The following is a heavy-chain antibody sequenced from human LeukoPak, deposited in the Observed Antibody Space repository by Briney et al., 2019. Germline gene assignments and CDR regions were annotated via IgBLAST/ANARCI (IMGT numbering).Heavy chain of an antibody. J-gene: IGHJ4*02. CDR2: ISGSGGST. CDR1: GFTFSSYA. D-gene: IGHD3-3*01. CDR3: AKQYDFWSGPYY. V-gene: IGHV3-23*01. Sequence: GGSLRLSRAASGFTFSSYAMNWVRQAPGKGLEWVSGISGSGGSTYYADSVKGRFTISRDNSKNTLYLQMNSLRVEDTAVYYCAKQYDFWSGPYYWGQGTLVTVSS.